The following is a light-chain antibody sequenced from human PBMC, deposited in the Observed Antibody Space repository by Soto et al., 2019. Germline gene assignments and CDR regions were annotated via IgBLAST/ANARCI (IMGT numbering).Light chain of an antibody. CDR3: SSYTSRSTLGV. V-gene: IGLV2-14*03. CDR1: NSDIGGYNY. CDR2: DVS. J-gene: IGLJ2*01. Sequence: QSALTQPASVSGSPGQSITISCIGTNSDIGGYNYVSWYEQHPGKAPKLMIYDVSNRPSGVSYRFSGSKSGNTASLTISGLQAEDEAGYYCSSYTSRSTLGVFGGGTKLTVL.